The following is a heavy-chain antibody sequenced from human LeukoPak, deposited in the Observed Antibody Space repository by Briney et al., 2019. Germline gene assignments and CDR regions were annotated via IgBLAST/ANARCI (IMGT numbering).Heavy chain of an antibody. D-gene: IGHD5-12*01. V-gene: IGHV4-39*01. Sequence: SETLSLTCTVSGGSISSSSYYWGWIRQPPGKGLEWIGSIYYSGSTYCNPSLKSRVTISVDTSKNQFSLKLSSVTAADTAVYYCARQGGSVLHYSDYWGQGTLVTVSS. CDR3: ARQGGSVLHYSDY. CDR2: IYYSGST. J-gene: IGHJ4*02. CDR1: GGSISSSSYY.